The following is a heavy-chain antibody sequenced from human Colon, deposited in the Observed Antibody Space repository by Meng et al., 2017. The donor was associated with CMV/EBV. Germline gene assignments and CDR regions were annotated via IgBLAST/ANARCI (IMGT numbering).Heavy chain of an antibody. J-gene: IGHJ4*02. D-gene: IGHD3-16*01. CDR1: GFSASTNY. CDR2: IYSGDSR. V-gene: IGHV3-53*01. Sequence: GESLKISCVVSGFSASTNYMSWVRQAPGKGLEWVSGIYSGDSRQYADSVKGRFATSRDNSENSLYLHMNSLRANDTAVYYCARRGTGGRSFDYWGQGTLVTVSS. CDR3: ARRGTGGRSFDY.